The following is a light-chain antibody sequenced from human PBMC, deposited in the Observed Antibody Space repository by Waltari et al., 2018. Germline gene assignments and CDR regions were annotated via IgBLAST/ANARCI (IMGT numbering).Light chain of an antibody. V-gene: IGKV3-20*01. J-gene: IGKJ1*01. CDR1: RSVSLA. CDR3: QHYVRLPVT. Sequence: CRSSRSVSLALAWYQQKPGQAPRLLISVASNRARGIPDRFRGSGSGTDFSLTISRLEPEDFAVYHCQHYVRLPVTFGQGTRVEIK. CDR2: VAS.